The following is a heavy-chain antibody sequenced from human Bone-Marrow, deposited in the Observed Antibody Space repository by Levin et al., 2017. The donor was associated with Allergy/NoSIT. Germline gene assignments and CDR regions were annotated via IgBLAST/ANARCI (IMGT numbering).Heavy chain of an antibody. V-gene: IGHV4-31*03. CDR1: GDSINTFSYF. J-gene: IGHJ4*02. CDR3: ARRGPYYFDF. D-gene: IGHD1-26*01. Sequence: PSETLSLTCTVSGDSINTFSYFWSWIRQHPGKGLEWIGYIHSSGTPYFNPSLKSRVAMSIDTSKNHFSLEMSSVTAADTAGYYCARRGPYYFDFWGQGAPVTVSS. CDR2: IHSSGTP.